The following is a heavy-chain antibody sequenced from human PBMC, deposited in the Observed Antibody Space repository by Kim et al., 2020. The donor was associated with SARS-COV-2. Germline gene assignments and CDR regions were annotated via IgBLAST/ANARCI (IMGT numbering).Heavy chain of an antibody. J-gene: IGHJ6*03. V-gene: IGHV1-2*06. CDR3: ARGGRIVGATLYMDV. D-gene: IGHD1-26*01. Sequence: ASVKVSCKASGYTFTGYYMHWVRQAPGQGLEWMGRINPNSGGTNYAQKFQGRVTMTRDTSISTAYMELSRLRSDDTAVYYCARGGRIVGATLYMDVWGKGTTVTVSS. CDR2: INPNSGGT. CDR1: GYTFTGYY.